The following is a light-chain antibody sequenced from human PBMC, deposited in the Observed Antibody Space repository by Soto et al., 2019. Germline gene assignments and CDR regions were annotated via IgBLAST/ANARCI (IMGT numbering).Light chain of an antibody. CDR1: SSDVGAYNY. V-gene: IGLV2-14*03. CDR2: DVS. Sequence: QSVLTQPASVSGSPGQSITISCTGTSSDVGAYNYVSWYRQYPGTAPKLMIYDVSNRPSGISDRFSGSKYGNTASLTISGLQSEDEADYYCCSYTTSNTRQIVFGTGTKVTVL. J-gene: IGLJ1*01. CDR3: CSYTTSNTRQIV.